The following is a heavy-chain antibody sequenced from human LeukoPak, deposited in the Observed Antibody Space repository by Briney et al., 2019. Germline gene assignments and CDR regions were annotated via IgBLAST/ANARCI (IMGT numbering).Heavy chain of an antibody. CDR1: GLTFSSFW. CDR3: ALDYDSGGHTPGWFDP. CDR2: INQDGSEK. J-gene: IGHJ5*02. V-gene: IGHV3-7*03. Sequence: PGGSLRLSCAASGLTFSSFWMNWVRQAPGKGLEWVANINQDGSEKYYLDSVKGRFTISRDNSKNTLYLQMNSLRAEDTAVYSSALDYDSGGHTPGWFDPWGQGTLVTVSS. D-gene: IGHD3-22*01.